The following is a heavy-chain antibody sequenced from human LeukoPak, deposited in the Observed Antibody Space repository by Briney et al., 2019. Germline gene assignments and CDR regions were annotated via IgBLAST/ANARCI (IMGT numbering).Heavy chain of an antibody. D-gene: IGHD3-16*01. J-gene: IGHJ4*02. CDR1: GFTFDDYA. V-gene: IGHV3-9*01. Sequence: GRSLRLSCAASGFTFDDYAMHWVRQAPGKGLEWVSGISWNSGSIGYADSVKGRFTISRDNAKNSLYLQMNSLRAEDTALYYCATGFRWGSVFDYWGQGTLVTVSS. CDR2: ISWNSGSI. CDR3: ATGFRWGSVFDY.